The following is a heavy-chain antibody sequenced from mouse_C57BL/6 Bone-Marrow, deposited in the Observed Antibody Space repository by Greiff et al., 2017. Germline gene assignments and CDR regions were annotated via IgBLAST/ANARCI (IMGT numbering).Heavy chain of an antibody. D-gene: IGHD1-1*01. Sequence: VQLQQSGPELVKPGASVKISCKASGYSFTGYYMNWVKQSPEKSLEWIGEINPSTGGTTYNQKFKAKATLTVDKSSSTAYMQLKSLTSEDSAAYYCASHCYGSSLYAMDYWGQGTSVTVSS. CDR2: INPSTGGT. CDR3: ASHCYGSSLYAMDY. CDR1: GYSFTGYY. J-gene: IGHJ4*01. V-gene: IGHV1-42*01.